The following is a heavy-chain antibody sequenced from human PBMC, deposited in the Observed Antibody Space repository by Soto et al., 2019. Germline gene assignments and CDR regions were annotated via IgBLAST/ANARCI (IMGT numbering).Heavy chain of an antibody. Sequence: ASVKVSCKASGYTFTSYDINWVRQATGQGLEWMGWINAGNGNTKYSQKFQGRVTITRDTSASTAYMELSSLRSEDTAVYYCARGESITMIVVVNGAFDIWGQGTMVTVSS. CDR3: ARGESITMIVVVNGAFDI. CDR1: GYTFTSYD. V-gene: IGHV1-3*01. CDR2: INAGNGNT. J-gene: IGHJ3*02. D-gene: IGHD3-22*01.